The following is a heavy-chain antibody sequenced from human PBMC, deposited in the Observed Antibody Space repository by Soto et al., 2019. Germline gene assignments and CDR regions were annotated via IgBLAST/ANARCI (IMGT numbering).Heavy chain of an antibody. D-gene: IGHD6-13*01. CDR2: MNPNSGNT. Sequence: QVQLVQSGAEVKKPGASVKVSCKASGYTFTSYDINWVRQATGQGLEWMGWMNPNSGNTGYAQKLQGRGTMTRNTSRSTVYMELSSLRPEGTAVYYCARERAAAGTAYWGQGTLVTVSS. CDR1: GYTFTSYD. J-gene: IGHJ4*02. CDR3: ARERAAAGTAY. V-gene: IGHV1-8*01.